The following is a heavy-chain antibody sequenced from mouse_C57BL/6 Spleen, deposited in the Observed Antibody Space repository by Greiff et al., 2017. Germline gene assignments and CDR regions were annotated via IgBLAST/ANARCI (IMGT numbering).Heavy chain of an antibody. CDR1: GYSITSGYY. CDR3: ARDEGYYGSPFAY. CDR2: ISYDGSN. D-gene: IGHD2-1*01. Sequence: EVKLMESGPGLVKPSQSLSLTCSVTGYSITSGYYWNWIRQFPGNKLEWMGYISYDGSNNYNPSLKNRISITRDTSKNQFFLKLNSVTTEDTATYYCARDEGYYGSPFAYWGQGTLVTVSA. V-gene: IGHV3-6*01. J-gene: IGHJ3*01.